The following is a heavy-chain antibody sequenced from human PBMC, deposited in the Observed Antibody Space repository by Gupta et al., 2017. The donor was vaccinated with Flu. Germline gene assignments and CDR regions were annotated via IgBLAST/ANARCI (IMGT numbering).Heavy chain of an antibody. CDR2: IYYSGST. D-gene: IGHD2-15*01. CDR3: ARLWEDCSGGSCYRSDYYYGMDV. CDR1: GGSISSSSYY. J-gene: IGHJ6*02. Sequence: QLQLQESGPGLVKPSETLSLTCTVSGGSISSSSYYWGWIRQPPGKGLEWIGSIYYSGSTYYNPSLKSRVTISVDTSKNQFSRKLSSVTAADTAVYYCARLWEDCSGGSCYRSDYYYGMDVWGQGTTVTVSS. V-gene: IGHV4-39*01.